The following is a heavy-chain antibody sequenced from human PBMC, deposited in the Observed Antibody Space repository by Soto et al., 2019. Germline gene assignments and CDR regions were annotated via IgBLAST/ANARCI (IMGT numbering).Heavy chain of an antibody. D-gene: IGHD2-2*01. J-gene: IGHJ5*02. Sequence: SGLTLVNPTQTLTLTCTFSGFSLSTSGEGVGWIRQPPGKALEWLALIFWDDDKRYNSSLRSRLTITKATSKNQVVLTLTNMDPVDTATYYCAHRRDATVRVPAAISAWFDPWGQGTQVTVSS. V-gene: IGHV2-5*02. CDR1: GFSLSTSGEG. CDR2: IFWDDDK. CDR3: AHRRDATVRVPAAISAWFDP.